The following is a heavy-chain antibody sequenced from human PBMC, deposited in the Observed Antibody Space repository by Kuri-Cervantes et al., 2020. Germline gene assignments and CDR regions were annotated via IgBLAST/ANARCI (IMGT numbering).Heavy chain of an antibody. CDR2: IIPIFGTA. CDR3: ARGGSGSYFLDS. J-gene: IGHJ4*02. Sequence: SVKVSCKASGGTFSSYAISWVRQAPGQGLEWMGGIIPIFGTANYAQKFQGRVTITTDESTSTAYMELSSLRSEDTAVFYCARGGSGSYFLDSWGQGTLVTVSS. V-gene: IGHV1-69*05. CDR1: GGTFSSYA. D-gene: IGHD1-26*01.